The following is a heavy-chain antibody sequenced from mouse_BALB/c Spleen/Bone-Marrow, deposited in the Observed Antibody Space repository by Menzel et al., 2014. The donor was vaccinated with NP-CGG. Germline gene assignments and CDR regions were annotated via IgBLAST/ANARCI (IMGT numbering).Heavy chain of an antibody. V-gene: IGHV1S22*01. CDR3: TREGWLRYFDY. J-gene: IGHJ2*01. CDR1: GYTFTSYW. Sequence: LQQSGSELVRPGASVKLSCKASGYTFTSYWMHWVKQRHGQGLEWIGNIYPGSSSTNYDEKFKSKGTLTVDTSSSTAYMHLSSLTSEDSAVYYCTREGWLRYFDYWGQGTTLTVSS. CDR2: IYPGSSST. D-gene: IGHD2-2*01.